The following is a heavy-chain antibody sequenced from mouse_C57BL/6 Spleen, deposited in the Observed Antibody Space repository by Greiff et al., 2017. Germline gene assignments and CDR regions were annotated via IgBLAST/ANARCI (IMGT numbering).Heavy chain of an antibody. J-gene: IGHJ2*01. CDR1: GYPFTDYN. D-gene: IGHD2-4*01. CDR2: INPNYGST. CDR3: ARGDYDGYYFDY. V-gene: IGHV1-39*01. Sequence: VQLQQSGPELVKPGASVKISCKASGYPFTDYNMNWVKQSNGKSLEWIGVINPNYGSTSYNQKFKGKATLTVDQSSSTAYMQSSSLTSEDSAVYYCARGDYDGYYFDYWGQGTTLTVSS.